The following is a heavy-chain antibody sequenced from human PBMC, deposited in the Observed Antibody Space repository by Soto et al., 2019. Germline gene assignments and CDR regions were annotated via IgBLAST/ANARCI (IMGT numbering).Heavy chain of an antibody. Sequence: QVQLVQSGAEVKKPGSSVKVSCKASGGTFSSYAISWVRQAPGQGREWMGGISPIFGTANYAKKFQCRVTITADESTSTAYMELSSLRSEDTAVYYCAREGHRRTSSGAFDIWGQGTMVTVSS. D-gene: IGHD3-10*01. CDR3: AREGHRRTSSGAFDI. CDR1: GGTFSSYA. J-gene: IGHJ3*02. CDR2: ISPIFGTA. V-gene: IGHV1-69*12.